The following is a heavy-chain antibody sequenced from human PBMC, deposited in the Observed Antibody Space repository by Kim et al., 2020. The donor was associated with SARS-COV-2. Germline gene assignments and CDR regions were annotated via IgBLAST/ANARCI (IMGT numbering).Heavy chain of an antibody. D-gene: IGHD2-2*01. Sequence: IGYADSVKGRFTIARDNAKNSLYLQMNSLRAEDTALYYCAKEVDRYGMDVWGQGTTVTVSS. CDR2: I. CDR3: AKEVDRYGMDV. V-gene: IGHV3-9*01. J-gene: IGHJ6*02.